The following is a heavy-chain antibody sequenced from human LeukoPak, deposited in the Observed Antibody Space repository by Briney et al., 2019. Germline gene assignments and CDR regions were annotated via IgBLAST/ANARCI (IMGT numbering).Heavy chain of an antibody. V-gene: IGHV3-7*01. CDR2: IKQDGSEK. CDR1: GFTFSSYW. Sequence: GGSLRLSCAASGFTFSSYWMSWVRQAPGKGLEWVANIKQDGSEKYYVDSVKGRFTVSRDNAKNSLYLQMRSLRDEDTAVYYCARESISGHRDFDNWGQGTLVTVS. J-gene: IGHJ4*02. CDR3: ARESISGHRDFDN. D-gene: IGHD1-26*01.